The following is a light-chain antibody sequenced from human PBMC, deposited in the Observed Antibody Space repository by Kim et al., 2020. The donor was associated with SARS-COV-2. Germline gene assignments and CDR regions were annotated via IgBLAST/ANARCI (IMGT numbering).Light chain of an antibody. CDR1: SSDVGTYNF. J-gene: IGLJ2*01. CDR3: SSYAGTSTFVL. Sequence: QSALTQPASVSGSPGQSITISCTGSSSDVGTYNFVSWYQQHPGEAPKLMIYEVNKRPSGVSDRFSGSKSGNMASLTISGLQTEDEADYHCSSYAGTSTFVLFGGGTQLTVL. V-gene: IGLV2-23*02. CDR2: EVN.